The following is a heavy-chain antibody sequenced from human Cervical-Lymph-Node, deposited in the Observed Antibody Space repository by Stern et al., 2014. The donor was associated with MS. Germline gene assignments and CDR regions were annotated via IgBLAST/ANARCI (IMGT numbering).Heavy chain of an antibody. V-gene: IGHV4-31*03. Sequence: QVQLQESGPGLVKPSQTLSLTCTVSGGSISSGGYYWSWIRQHPGKGLEXIGYIYYSGSTYYNPSLKSRVTISVDTSKNQFSLKLSSVTAADTAVYYCARVSGDCSSTSCPSDYWGQGTLVTVSS. CDR1: GGSISSGGYY. CDR3: ARVSGDCSSTSCPSDY. J-gene: IGHJ4*02. CDR2: IYYSGST. D-gene: IGHD2-2*01.